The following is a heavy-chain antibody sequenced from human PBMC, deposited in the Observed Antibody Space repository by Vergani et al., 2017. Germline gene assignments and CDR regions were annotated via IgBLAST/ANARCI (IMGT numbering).Heavy chain of an antibody. CDR2: INHSGIT. CDR3: ASQPHRIAALAPYYNNMDI. J-gene: IGHJ6*03. D-gene: IGHD6-25*01. Sequence: QVHLQQWGAGLLKPSETLSLTCAVYGGSFSGYYWSWIRQPPGKGLEWIGEINHSGITNYNPSLKSRVTISVDTSTNQFSLKLSSVTAADTAVYYCASQPHRIAALAPYYNNMDIWGKGTTVTVSS. CDR1: GGSFSGYY. V-gene: IGHV4-34*01.